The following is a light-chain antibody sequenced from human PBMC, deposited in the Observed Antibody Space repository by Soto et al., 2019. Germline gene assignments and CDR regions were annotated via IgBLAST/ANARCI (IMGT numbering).Light chain of an antibody. Sequence: EIVMTQSPATLSVSPGERATLSCRASQSVSSNLAWYQQKPGQAPRLLIYGASTRATGIPATFSGSGSGTEFTLTISSLQSEDFAVYYCQQYNNWPPATFGGGTKVEIK. J-gene: IGKJ4*01. CDR2: GAS. CDR1: QSVSSN. V-gene: IGKV3D-15*01. CDR3: QQYNNWPPAT.